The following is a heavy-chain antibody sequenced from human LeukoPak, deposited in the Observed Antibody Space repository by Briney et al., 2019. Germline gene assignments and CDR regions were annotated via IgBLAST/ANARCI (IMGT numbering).Heavy chain of an antibody. Sequence: GGSLRLSCAASGFTFSDYYMTWIRQAPGRGLEWVSYISGVYDNIYYGDSVKGRFTISRDNSKNSVYLQMSSLRADDTAVYYCARGGAHGMDVWGQGTTVTVSS. CDR1: GFTFSDYY. V-gene: IGHV3-11*01. CDR2: ISGVYDNI. J-gene: IGHJ6*02. CDR3: ARGGAHGMDV. D-gene: IGHD1-26*01.